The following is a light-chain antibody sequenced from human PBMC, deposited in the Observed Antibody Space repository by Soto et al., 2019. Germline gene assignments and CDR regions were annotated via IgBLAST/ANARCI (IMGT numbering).Light chain of an antibody. CDR2: AAS. J-gene: IGKJ1*01. V-gene: IGKV1-39*01. CDR1: QNIARY. CDR3: QQSYSVPQT. Sequence: DIRMTQSPSSLSASVGDRVTITCRASQNIARYVNWYQQKPGKAPKLLIHAASNLESGVPSRFSGRGSGTDFTRTITSLRPEDFATYYCQQSYSVPQTFGQGTKVES.